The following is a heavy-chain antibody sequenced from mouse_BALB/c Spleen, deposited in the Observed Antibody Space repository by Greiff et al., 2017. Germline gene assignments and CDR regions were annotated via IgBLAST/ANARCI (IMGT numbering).Heavy chain of an antibody. V-gene: IGHV1S29*02. CDR2: IYPYNGGT. Sequence: EVKLQESGPELVKPGASVKISCKASGYTFTDYNMHWVKQSHGKSLEWIGYIYPYNGGTGYNQKFKSKATLTVDNSSSTAYMELRSLTSEDSAVYYCARLYDYFDYWGQGTTLTVSS. J-gene: IGHJ2*01. D-gene: IGHD2-3*01. CDR1: GYTFTDYN. CDR3: ARLYDYFDY.